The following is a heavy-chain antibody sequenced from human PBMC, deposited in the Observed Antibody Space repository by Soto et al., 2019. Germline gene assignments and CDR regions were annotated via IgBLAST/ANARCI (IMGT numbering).Heavy chain of an antibody. Sequence: GGSLRLSCAASGFSFSSYSINWVRQAPGKGLEWVSSISRSSSYIHYADSVEGRFTISRDNAKNSLYLQMNSLRAEDTAVYYCARVEGSTNDAFDIWGQGTMVTVSS. CDR2: ISRSSSYI. J-gene: IGHJ3*02. V-gene: IGHV3-21*01. CDR1: GFSFSSYS. CDR3: ARVEGSTNDAFDI.